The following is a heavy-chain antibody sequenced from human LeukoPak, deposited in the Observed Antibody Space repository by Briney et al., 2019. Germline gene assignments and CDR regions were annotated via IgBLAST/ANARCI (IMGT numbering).Heavy chain of an antibody. CDR1: GGSISSSSYY. CDR2: ISYGGSS. Sequence: KPSETLSLTCTVPGGSISSSSYYWGWIRQPPGKGLEWIGSISYGGSSYYDPSLKSRVTTSVDTSKNQFSLKLSSVTAADTALYYCARVGSSWTRDYYFDYWGQGTLVTVSS. CDR3: ARVGSSWTRDYYFDY. D-gene: IGHD6-13*01. J-gene: IGHJ4*02. V-gene: IGHV4-39*07.